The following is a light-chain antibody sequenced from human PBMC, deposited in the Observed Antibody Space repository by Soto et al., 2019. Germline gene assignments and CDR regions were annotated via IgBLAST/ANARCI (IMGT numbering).Light chain of an antibody. Sequence: DIQVTQSPSSLSASVGDRVTITCRASQSIRTSLNWYQQRPGKPPKLLIHSASTLQSGVQSRFSGSGSGTDFTLTISSLQPEDFATYYCQQTYSTLNSFGQGTKLEIK. CDR3: QQTYSTLNS. V-gene: IGKV1-39*01. CDR2: SAS. J-gene: IGKJ2*03. CDR1: QSIRTS.